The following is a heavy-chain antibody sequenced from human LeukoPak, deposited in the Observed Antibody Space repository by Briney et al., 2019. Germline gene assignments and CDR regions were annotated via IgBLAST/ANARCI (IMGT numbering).Heavy chain of an antibody. CDR3: AKDLNPHKITIFGVVTSDY. CDR2: ISGSGGST. D-gene: IGHD3-3*01. J-gene: IGHJ4*02. V-gene: IGHV3-23*01. Sequence: GGSLRLSCAASGFTFSSYGMHWVRQAPGKGLEWVPAISGSGGSTYYADSVKGRFTISRDNSKNTPYLQMNSLRAEDTAVYYCAKDLNPHKITIFGVVTSDYWGQGTLVTVSS. CDR1: GFTFSSYG.